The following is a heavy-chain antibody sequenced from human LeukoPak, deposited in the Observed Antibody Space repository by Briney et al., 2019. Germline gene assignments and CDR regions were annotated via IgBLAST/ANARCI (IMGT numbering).Heavy chain of an antibody. CDR3: VRAYSRGYSDDFDY. Sequence: GGSLRLFCAASGFTFSDYYMSWMRQAPGKGLEWVSYINGSGTTIYNADSVKGRFTISRDNAKNSLYLQMNSLRGEDTAVYYCVRAYSRGYSDDFDYWGQGTLVTVSS. CDR2: INGSGTTI. J-gene: IGHJ4*02. D-gene: IGHD3-22*01. V-gene: IGHV3-11*01. CDR1: GFTFSDYY.